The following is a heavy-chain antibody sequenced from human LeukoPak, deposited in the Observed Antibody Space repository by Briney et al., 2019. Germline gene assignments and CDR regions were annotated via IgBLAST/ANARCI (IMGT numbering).Heavy chain of an antibody. CDR1: GFTLSTNA. Sequence: RGSLRLSCLTSGFTLSTNAMSWVRQAPGKGLEWISGISGSGASTYYADSVKGRFTISRDDSRNTLYLQMNSLRGDDTAVYYCAKDVGKWESLHFFDYWGQGTLVTVSS. V-gene: IGHV3-23*01. J-gene: IGHJ4*02. CDR2: ISGSGAST. D-gene: IGHD1-26*01. CDR3: AKDVGKWESLHFFDY.